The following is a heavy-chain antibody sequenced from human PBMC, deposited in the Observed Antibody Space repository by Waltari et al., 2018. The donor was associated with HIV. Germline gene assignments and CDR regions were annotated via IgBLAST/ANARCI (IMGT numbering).Heavy chain of an antibody. Sequence: VQLFESGPGLVRPSQTLSLTCTVSGDSFINANYHWAWIRQTPGKGLEWIGHVFYNETTSVNSSLKSRLSISIDKTKNQFSLMLDSVTAADTAVFFCARVSFDRRGSYTSYFFDSWGVGFLVTVTA. CDR2: VFYNETT. CDR3: ARVSFDRRGSYTSYFFDS. CDR1: GDSFINANYH. J-gene: IGHJ4*02. D-gene: IGHD3-9*01. V-gene: IGHV4-30-4*08.